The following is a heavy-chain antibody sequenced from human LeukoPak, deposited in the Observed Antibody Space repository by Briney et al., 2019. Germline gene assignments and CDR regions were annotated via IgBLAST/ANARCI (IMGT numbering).Heavy chain of an antibody. J-gene: IGHJ6*02. CDR3: AKDYGSGSYDYYYYGMDV. D-gene: IGHD3-10*01. Sequence: GGSLRLSCAASGFTFSSYGMHWVRQAPGKGLEWVAVISYDGSNKYYADSVKGRFTISRDNSKNTLYLQMNSLRAEDTAVYYCAKDYGSGSYDYYYYGMDVWGQGTTVTVSS. V-gene: IGHV3-30*18. CDR2: ISYDGSNK. CDR1: GFTFSSYG.